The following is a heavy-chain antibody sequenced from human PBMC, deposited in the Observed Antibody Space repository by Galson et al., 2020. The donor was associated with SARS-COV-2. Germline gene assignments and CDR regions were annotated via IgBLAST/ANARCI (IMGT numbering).Heavy chain of an antibody. D-gene: IGHD4-17*01. CDR3: ARDQPCGDYVFGAFDY. V-gene: IGHV3-30*04. Sequence: GGSLRLYCAASAFTFSSYAMHWVRQAPGKGLEWVAVISYDGSNKYYADSMKGRFTISRDNSKNTLYLQMNSLRAEDTAVYYCARDQPCGDYVFGAFDYWGQGTLVTVSS. CDR2: ISYDGSNK. CDR1: AFTFSSYA. J-gene: IGHJ4*02.